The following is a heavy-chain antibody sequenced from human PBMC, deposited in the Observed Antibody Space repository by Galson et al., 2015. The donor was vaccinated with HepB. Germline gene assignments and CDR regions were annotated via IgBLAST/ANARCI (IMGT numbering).Heavy chain of an antibody. CDR1: GFTFSSYA. V-gene: IGHV3-23*01. Sequence: SLRLSCAASGFTFSSYAMSWVRQAPGKGLEWVSGITGSGGNIYYADSVKGRLTISRDNSKTTLYLQRNSLRAEDTAVYYCAKDGYIVATQIYGMDVWGQGTTVTVSS. J-gene: IGHJ6*02. CDR2: ITGSGGNI. D-gene: IGHD5-12*01. CDR3: AKDGYIVATQIYGMDV.